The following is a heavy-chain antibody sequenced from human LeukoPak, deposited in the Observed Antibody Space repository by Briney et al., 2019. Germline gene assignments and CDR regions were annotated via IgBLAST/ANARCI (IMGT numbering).Heavy chain of an antibody. CDR2: IYSGGST. CDR3: AREDPFSSGYAFDI. V-gene: IGHV3-66*01. D-gene: IGHD3-22*01. J-gene: IGHJ3*02. CDR1: GFTVSSNY. Sequence: TGGSLRLSCAASGFTVSSNYMSWVRQAPGKGLEWVSVIYSGGSTYYADSVKGRFTISRDNSKNTLYLQMNSLRAEDTAVYYCAREDPFSSGYAFDIWGQGTMVTVSS.